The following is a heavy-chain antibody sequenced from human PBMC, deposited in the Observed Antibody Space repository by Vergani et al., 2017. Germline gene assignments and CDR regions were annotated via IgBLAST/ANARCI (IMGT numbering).Heavy chain of an antibody. CDR2: IYYSGST. J-gene: IGHJ6*03. CDR1: GGSIRSTFYY. CDR3: ARHKEQLVPGNYYYYYYMDV. V-gene: IGHV4-39*01. Sequence: QLQLQESDPGLVKPSETLSLTCTVSGGSIRSTFYYWGWIRQPPGKGLEGIGTIYYSGSTYYNPSLKSRVTISVDTSKNQFSLKLNSVTAADTAVYYCARHKEQLVPGNYYYYYYMDVWGKGTTVTVSS. D-gene: IGHD6-13*01.